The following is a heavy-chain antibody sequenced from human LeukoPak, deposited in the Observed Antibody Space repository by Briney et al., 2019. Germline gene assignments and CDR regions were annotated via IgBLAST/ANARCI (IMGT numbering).Heavy chain of an antibody. CDR1: GFTVSSNY. CDR2: IYSGGRT. Sequence: GGSLRLSCAASGFTVSSNYMTWVRQAPGKGLEWVSVIYSGGRTYYADSVKGRFTISRDNAKNSLYLQMNGLRAEDTAVYYCASHDSSGYYFDYWGQGTLVTVSS. V-gene: IGHV3-66*04. D-gene: IGHD3-22*01. CDR3: ASHDSSGYYFDY. J-gene: IGHJ4*02.